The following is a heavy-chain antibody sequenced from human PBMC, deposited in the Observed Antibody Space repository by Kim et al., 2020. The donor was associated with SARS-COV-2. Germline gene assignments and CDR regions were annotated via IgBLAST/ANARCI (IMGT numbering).Heavy chain of an antibody. CDR1: GGTFSSYA. Sequence: SVKVSCKASGGTFSSYAISWVRQAPGQGLEWMGGIIPIFGTANYAQKFQGRVTITADESTSTAYMELSSLRSEDTAVYYCARPSHSSSWTQGAFDIWGQGTMVTVSS. CDR3: ARPSHSSSWTQGAFDI. J-gene: IGHJ3*02. D-gene: IGHD6-13*01. CDR2: IIPIFGTA. V-gene: IGHV1-69*13.